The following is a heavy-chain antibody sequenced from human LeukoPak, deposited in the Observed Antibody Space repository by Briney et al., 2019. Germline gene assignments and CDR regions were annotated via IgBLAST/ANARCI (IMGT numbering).Heavy chain of an antibody. V-gene: IGHV3-15*01. CDR3: ASGSSGYPPY. D-gene: IGHD3-22*01. Sequence: PGGSLRLSCAASGFTFSNALMSWVRQASGKGLEWVGRIRSRTDGGTTDYTAPVKGRFTISRDDSKNTLYLQMNSLRAEDTAVYYCASGSSGYPPYWGQGTLVTVSS. CDR2: IRSRTDGGTT. CDR1: GFTFSNAL. J-gene: IGHJ4*02.